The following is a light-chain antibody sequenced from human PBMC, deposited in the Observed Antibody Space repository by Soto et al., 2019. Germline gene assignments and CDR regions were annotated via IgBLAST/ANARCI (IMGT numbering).Light chain of an antibody. CDR2: DVS. Sequence: QSALTQPASKSGSPGQSITISCTGTSSDVGGYNYVSWYQQHPGKAPKLMIYDVSNRPSGVSNRFSGSKSGNTASLTISGLQAEDEADYYCSSYTSSSTLGVFGTGTKVTVL. J-gene: IGLJ1*01. CDR3: SSYTSSSTLGV. CDR1: SSDVGGYNY. V-gene: IGLV2-14*01.